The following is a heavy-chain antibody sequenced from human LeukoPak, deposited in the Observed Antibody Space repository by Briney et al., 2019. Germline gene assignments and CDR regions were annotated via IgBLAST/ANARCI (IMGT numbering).Heavy chain of an antibody. V-gene: IGHV1-2*06. D-gene: IGHD6-19*01. CDR1: GYTFTSYG. Sequence: ASVKVSCKASGYTFTSYGISRVRQAPGQGLEWMGRINPNSGGTNYARKFQGRVTMTRDTSISTAYMELSRLRSDDTAVYYCARDRRPVAGITYWGQGTLVTVSS. J-gene: IGHJ4*02. CDR2: INPNSGGT. CDR3: ARDRRPVAGITY.